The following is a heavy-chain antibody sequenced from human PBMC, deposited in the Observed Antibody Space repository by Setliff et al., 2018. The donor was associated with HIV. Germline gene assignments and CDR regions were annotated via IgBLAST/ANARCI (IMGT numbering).Heavy chain of an antibody. D-gene: IGHD2-21*01. Sequence: PSETLSLTCSVSGGSINRGTYYWTWIRQSAGKGLEWIGHIYITGDTDYNPSLKSRVTISVDTSKSQFSLKLSSLTAADTAVYYCTRDLTGFGSIFKYWGQGTLVTVSS. V-gene: IGHV4-61*09. CDR1: GGSINRGTYY. CDR2: IYITGDT. J-gene: IGHJ4*02. CDR3: TRDLTGFGSIFKY.